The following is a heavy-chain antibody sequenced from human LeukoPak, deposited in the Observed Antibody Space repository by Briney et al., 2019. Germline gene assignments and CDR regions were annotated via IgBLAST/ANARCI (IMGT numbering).Heavy chain of an antibody. J-gene: IGHJ4*02. D-gene: IGHD3-22*01. Sequence: PGGSLRLSCAASGFKLNDYYMSWIRQAPGKGLGWISYITSSGSQYYSDSMKGRFTISRDAASDSLFLQMNSLRVEDTAVYFCTRDQDAGYGLGYWGQGTLVTVSS. CDR2: ITSSGSQ. CDR1: GFKLNDYY. CDR3: TRDQDAGYGLGY. V-gene: IGHV3-11*01.